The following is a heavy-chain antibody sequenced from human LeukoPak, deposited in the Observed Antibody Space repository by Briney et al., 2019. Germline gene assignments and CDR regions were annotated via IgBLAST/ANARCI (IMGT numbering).Heavy chain of an antibody. CDR2: FDPEDGET. Sequence: ASVKVSCKVSGYTLTELSMHWVRQAPGKGLEWMGGFDPEDGETIYAQKFQGRVTMTEDTSTDTAYMELSSLRSEDTAVYYCARRFYDFWSGYSPKTYIDYWGQGTLVTVSS. CDR3: ARRFYDFWSGYSPKTYIDY. V-gene: IGHV1-24*01. D-gene: IGHD3-3*01. J-gene: IGHJ4*02. CDR1: GYTLTELS.